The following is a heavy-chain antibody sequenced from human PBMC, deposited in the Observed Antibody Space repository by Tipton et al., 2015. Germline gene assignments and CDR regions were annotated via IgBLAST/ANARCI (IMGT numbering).Heavy chain of an antibody. CDR3: AREASDYYPHPSFYFDI. CDR1: GFTFSTYT. D-gene: IGHD4-17*01. CDR2: ISYDGRSK. J-gene: IGHJ2*01. V-gene: IGHV3-30*01. Sequence: SLRLSCAASGFTFSTYTIQWFRQAPGKGLEWVAVISYDGRSKYYADSVKGRFTVSRDNSKNTMYVQMNSLRVEDTAMYYCAREASDYYPHPSFYFDIWGRGTLVTVSS.